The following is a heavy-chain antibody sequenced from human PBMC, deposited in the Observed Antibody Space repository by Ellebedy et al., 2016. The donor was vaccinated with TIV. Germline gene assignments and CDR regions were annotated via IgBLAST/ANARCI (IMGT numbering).Heavy chain of an antibody. J-gene: IGHJ4*02. CDR2: IYYSGST. CDR3: ARELNGGYNN. D-gene: IGHD5-24*01. CDR1: GGSISSYY. Sequence: SETLSLXXTVSGGSISSYYWSWIRQPPGKGLEWIGYIYYSGSTNYNPSLKSRVTISVDTSKNQFSLKLSSVTAADTAVYYCARELNGGYNNWGQGTLVTVSS. V-gene: IGHV4-59*01.